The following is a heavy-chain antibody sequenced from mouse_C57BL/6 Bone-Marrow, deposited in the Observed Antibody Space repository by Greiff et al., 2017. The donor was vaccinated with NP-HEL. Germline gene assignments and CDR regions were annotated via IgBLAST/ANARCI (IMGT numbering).Heavy chain of an antibody. Sequence: EVKLQESGGGLVQPGGSLKLSCAASGFTFSDYGMAWVRQAPRKGPEWVAFISNLAYSIYYADTVTGRFTISRENAKNTLYLEMSSLRSEDTAMYYCARQRYYGSSLDYWGQGTTLTVSS. J-gene: IGHJ2*01. V-gene: IGHV5-15*01. CDR3: ARQRYYGSSLDY. CDR2: ISNLAYSI. CDR1: GFTFSDYG. D-gene: IGHD1-1*01.